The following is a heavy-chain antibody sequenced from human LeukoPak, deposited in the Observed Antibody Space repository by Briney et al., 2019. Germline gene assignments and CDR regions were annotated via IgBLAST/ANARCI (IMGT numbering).Heavy chain of an antibody. J-gene: IGHJ4*02. CDR3: ARDRVHGYYGSGSYRH. D-gene: IGHD3-10*01. V-gene: IGHV1-69*13. CDR2: IIPIFGTA. Sequence: ASVKVSCKASGGTFSSYAISWVRQAPGQGLEWMGGIIPIFGTANYAQKFQGRVTITADESTSTAYMELSSLRSEDTAVYYCARDRVHGYYGSGSYRHWGQGTLVTVSS. CDR1: GGTFSSYA.